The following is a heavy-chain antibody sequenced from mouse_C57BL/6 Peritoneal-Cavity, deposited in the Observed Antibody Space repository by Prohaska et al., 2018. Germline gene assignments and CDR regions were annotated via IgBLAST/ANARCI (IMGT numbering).Heavy chain of an antibody. CDR1: GYTFTSYW. CDR3: GNQAYFDY. V-gene: IGHV1-55*01. D-gene: IGHD3-2*02. J-gene: IGHJ2*01. CDR2: IYPGSGST. Sequence: SVKMSCKASGYTFTSYWITWVKQRPGQGLEWIGDIYPGSGSTNYNEKFKSKVTLTVDTSSSTAYMQLSSLTAEDSAVYYGGNQAYFDYWGQGTTLTVSS.